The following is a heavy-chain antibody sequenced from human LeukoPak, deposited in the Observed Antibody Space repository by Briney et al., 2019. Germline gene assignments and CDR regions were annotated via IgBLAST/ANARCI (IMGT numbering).Heavy chain of an antibody. V-gene: IGHV3-23*01. Sequence: PGGSLRLSCAASGFTFSSYAMSWVRQAPGKGLEWVSAISGSGGSTYYADSVKGRFTISRDNAKNSLYLQMNSLRAEDTAVYYCADYDSSGYPSTWGQGTLVTVSS. CDR1: GFTFSSYA. D-gene: IGHD3-22*01. CDR2: ISGSGGST. CDR3: ADYDSSGYPST. J-gene: IGHJ4*02.